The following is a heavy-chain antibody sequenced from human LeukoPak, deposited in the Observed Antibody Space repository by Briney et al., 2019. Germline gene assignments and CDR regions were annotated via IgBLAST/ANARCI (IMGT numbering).Heavy chain of an antibody. CDR1: GFTFSSHW. V-gene: IGHV3-48*04. D-gene: IGHD3-22*01. CDR3: ASDSSGYYRFDY. J-gene: IGHJ4*02. CDR2: ISSSGSTI. Sequence: GGSLRLSCAASGFTFSSHWMSWVRQAPGKGLEWVSYISSSGSTIYYADSVKGRFTISRDNAKNSLYLQMNSLRAEDTAVYYCASDSSGYYRFDYWGQGTLVTVSS.